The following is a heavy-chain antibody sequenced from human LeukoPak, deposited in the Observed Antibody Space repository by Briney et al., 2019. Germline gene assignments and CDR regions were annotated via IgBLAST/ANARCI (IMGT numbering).Heavy chain of an antibody. Sequence: GSSVKVSCKASGGTFSSYAISWVRQAPGQGLEWMGRIIPILGIANYAQKFQGRVTITADKSTSTAHMELSSLRSEDTAVYYCATSIVVVTAIRDYLDYWGQGTLVTVSS. CDR2: IIPILGIA. D-gene: IGHD2-21*02. V-gene: IGHV1-69*04. J-gene: IGHJ4*02. CDR3: ATSIVVVTAIRDYLDY. CDR1: GGTFSSYA.